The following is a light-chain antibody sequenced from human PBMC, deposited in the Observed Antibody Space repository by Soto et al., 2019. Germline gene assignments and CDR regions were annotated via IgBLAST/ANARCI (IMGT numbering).Light chain of an antibody. CDR2: AAS. Sequence: AIRMTQSPSSLSASTGDRVTITCRASQGIRSYLAWYQQKPGKAPKLLIYAASTLQSGVPSRFSGSGSGTEFTLTITSLQPEDVATYYCQQYNSYWTFGQGTKVDI. J-gene: IGKJ1*01. CDR3: QQYNSYWT. V-gene: IGKV1-8*01. CDR1: QGIRSY.